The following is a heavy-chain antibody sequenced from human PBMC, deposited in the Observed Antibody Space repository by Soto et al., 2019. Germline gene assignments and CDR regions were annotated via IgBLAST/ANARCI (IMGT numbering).Heavy chain of an antibody. Sequence: QVDLVQSGAEVKKPGASVNMSCKSSGYRLSNYYMHWVRQAPGQGLEWMGIVNPSDGRANYARKFQGSVTMNWDTSTTTLYMGVKSLRSADNYSYSCARAELIVAGQAFDSWGQGTLVTVSS. D-gene: IGHD5-12*01. J-gene: IGHJ4*02. CDR1: GYRLSNYY. CDR2: VNPSDGRA. CDR3: ARAELIVAGQAFDS. V-gene: IGHV1-46*01.